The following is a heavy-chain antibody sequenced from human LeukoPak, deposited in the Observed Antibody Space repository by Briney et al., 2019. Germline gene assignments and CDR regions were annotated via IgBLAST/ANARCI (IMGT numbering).Heavy chain of an antibody. D-gene: IGHD4-17*01. Sequence: ASVKVSCKVSGYTLTELSMHWVRQAPGKGLEWMGGFDPDDGETIYAQKFQGRVTMTEDTSTDTAYMELSSLRSEDTAVYYCATLFVSTVTTMLDYWGQGTLVTVSS. V-gene: IGHV1-24*01. CDR2: FDPDDGET. CDR1: GYTLTELS. J-gene: IGHJ4*02. CDR3: ATLFVSTVTTMLDY.